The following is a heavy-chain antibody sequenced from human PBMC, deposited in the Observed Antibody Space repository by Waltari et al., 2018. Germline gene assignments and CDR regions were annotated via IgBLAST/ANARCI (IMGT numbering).Heavy chain of an antibody. CDR3: ARVFSDAFDI. V-gene: IGHV4-61*02. Sequence: QVQLQESGPGLVKPSQTLSLTCTVSGGSISSGIYHWSWIRQPAGKGLEWIGRIYTSGSTNYNPSLKSRVTISVDTSKNQFSLKLSSVTAADTAVYYCARVFSDAFDIWGQGTMVTVSS. J-gene: IGHJ3*02. D-gene: IGHD3-10*02. CDR2: IYTSGST. CDR1: GGSISSGIYH.